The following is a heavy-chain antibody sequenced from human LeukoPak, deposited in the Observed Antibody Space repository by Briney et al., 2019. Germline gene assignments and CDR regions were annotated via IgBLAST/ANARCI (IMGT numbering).Heavy chain of an antibody. D-gene: IGHD3-3*01. CDR3: ARDREGITIFGVVLTPGWFDP. J-gene: IGHJ5*02. CDR1: GYTFTSYY. V-gene: IGHV1-46*01. Sequence: ASVKVSCKASGYTFTSYYMHWVRQAPGQGLEWMGIINPSGGSTSYAQKFQGRVTMTRDTSTSTVYMELSSLRSEDTAVYYCARDREGITIFGVVLTPGWFDPWGQGTLVTVSS. CDR2: INPSGGST.